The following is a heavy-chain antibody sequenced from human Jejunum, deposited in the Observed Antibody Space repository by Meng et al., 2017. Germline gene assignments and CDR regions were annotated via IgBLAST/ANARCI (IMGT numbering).Heavy chain of an antibody. J-gene: IGHJ3*01. V-gene: IGHV1-2*06. CDR3: ARVGFTSTWDGFDV. CDR1: GYSFTASY. CDR2: IHPDSGGT. Sequence: ASVKVSCKTFGYSFTASYIHWVRQAPGQGLEWMGRIHPDSGGTNYEQKFQGRVTMTRDTSISTAYMELSSLRSDDTAVYYCARVGFTSTWDGFDVWGQGTMVTVSS. D-gene: IGHD2-2*01.